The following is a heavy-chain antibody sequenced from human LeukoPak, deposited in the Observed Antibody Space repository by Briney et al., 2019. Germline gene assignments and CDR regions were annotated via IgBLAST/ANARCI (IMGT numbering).Heavy chain of an antibody. Sequence: ASVKVSCKASGYTFTSYDINWVRQATGQGLEWMGWMNPNSGNTGYAQKFQGRVTITRNTSISTAHMELSSLRSEDTAVYYCARAIVGATPGDAFDIWGQGTMVTVSS. CDR2: MNPNSGNT. CDR3: ARAIVGATPGDAFDI. CDR1: GYTFTSYD. J-gene: IGHJ3*02. D-gene: IGHD1-26*01. V-gene: IGHV1-8*03.